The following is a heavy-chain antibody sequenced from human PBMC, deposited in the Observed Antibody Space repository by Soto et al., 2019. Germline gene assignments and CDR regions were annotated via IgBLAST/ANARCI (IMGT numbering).Heavy chain of an antibody. CDR2: IIPIFGTA. CDR1: GGTFSSYA. Sequence: ASVKVSCKASGGTFSSYAISWVRQAPGQGLEWMGGIIPIFGTANYAQKFQGRVTITADESTSTAYMELSSLRSEDTAVYYCASCDSSGFRLAPPSVHDAFDIWGQGTMVTVSS. V-gene: IGHV1-69*13. CDR3: ASCDSSGFRLAPPSVHDAFDI. D-gene: IGHD3-22*01. J-gene: IGHJ3*02.